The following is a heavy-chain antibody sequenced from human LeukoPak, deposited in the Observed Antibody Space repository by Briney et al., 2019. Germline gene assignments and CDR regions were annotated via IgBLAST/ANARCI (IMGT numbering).Heavy chain of an antibody. CDR2: IYSGGST. V-gene: IGHV3-66*01. J-gene: IGHJ6*04. CDR3: ARDCSSTSCYDV. CDR1: GFTFSSYE. D-gene: IGHD2-2*01. Sequence: QAGGSLRLSCAASGFTFSSYEMNWVRQAPGKGLEWVSVIYSGGSTYYADSVKGRFTISRDNSKNTLYLQMNSLRAEDTAVYYCARDCSSTSCYDVWGKGTTVTISS.